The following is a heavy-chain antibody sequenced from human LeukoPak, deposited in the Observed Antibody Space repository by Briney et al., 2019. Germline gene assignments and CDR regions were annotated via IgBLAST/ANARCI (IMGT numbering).Heavy chain of an antibody. CDR1: GFTFSSYG. CDR3: AKISIAAAGTGVDY. Sequence: GGSLRLSCAASGFTFSSYGMHWVRQAPGKGLEWVAVISYDGSNKYYADSVEGRFTISRDNSKNTLYLQMNSLRAEDTAVYYCAKISIAAAGTGVDYWGQGTLVTVSS. J-gene: IGHJ4*02. V-gene: IGHV3-30*18. D-gene: IGHD6-13*01. CDR2: ISYDGSNK.